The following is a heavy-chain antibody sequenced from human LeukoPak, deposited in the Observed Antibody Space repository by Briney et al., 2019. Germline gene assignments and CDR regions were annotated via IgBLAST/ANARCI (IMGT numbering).Heavy chain of an antibody. CDR3: ARDYGGSSPFDY. CDR1: GFTFSSYE. J-gene: IGHJ4*02. D-gene: IGHD4-23*01. CDR2: ISSSGSTI. Sequence: GGSLRLSCAASGFTFSSYEMHWVRQAPGKGLEWVSYISSSGSTIYYADSVKGRFTIPRDNAKNSLYLQMDSLRAEDTAVYYCARDYGGSSPFDYWGQGTLVTVSS. V-gene: IGHV3-48*03.